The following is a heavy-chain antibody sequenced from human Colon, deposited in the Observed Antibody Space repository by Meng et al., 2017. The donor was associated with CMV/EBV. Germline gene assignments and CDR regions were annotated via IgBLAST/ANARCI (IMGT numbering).Heavy chain of an antibody. CDR2: ISIRGTTI. CDR1: GFTFNNFE. CDR3: AKVYSSGWDDGMDV. Sequence: GSLRLSCAASGFTFNNFEMNWVRQAPGKGLEWIAYISIRGTTIYYADSVRGRFTISRDNANNSLFLEMKSLRAEDTAVYYCAKVYSSGWDDGMDVWGQGTTVNVSS. D-gene: IGHD6-19*01. V-gene: IGHV3-48*03. J-gene: IGHJ6*02.